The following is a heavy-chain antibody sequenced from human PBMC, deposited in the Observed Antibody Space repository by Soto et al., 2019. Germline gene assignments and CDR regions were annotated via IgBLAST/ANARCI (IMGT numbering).Heavy chain of an antibody. CDR2: IYSDGRT. D-gene: IGHD3-10*01. J-gene: IGHJ4*02. Sequence: EVQLVESGGGLVQPGGSLRLSCAVSGFIISTNYMSWVRQAPGKGLEWVSVIYSDGRTDYADSVQGRFTVSRDTSKNTLYLQMNILRDEDTAVYYCTRDSSYYGAGRGVLDYWGQGTLVTVSS. V-gene: IGHV3-66*01. CDR1: GFIISTNY. CDR3: TRDSSYYGAGRGVLDY.